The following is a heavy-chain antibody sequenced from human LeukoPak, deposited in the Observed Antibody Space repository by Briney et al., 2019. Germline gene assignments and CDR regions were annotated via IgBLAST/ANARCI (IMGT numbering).Heavy chain of an antibody. CDR2: IYTSGST. Sequence: SETLSLTCAVSGGSISSYYRSWIRQPAGKGLEWIWRIYTSGSTSYNPSLKSRVTMSVDTSKNQFSLKLSSVTAADTAVYSCARDPAPPTYYGFWSGYHSPWYFDLWGRGTLVTVSS. D-gene: IGHD3-3*01. V-gene: IGHV4-4*07. J-gene: IGHJ2*01. CDR3: ARDPAPPTYYGFWSGYHSPWYFDL. CDR1: GGSISSYY.